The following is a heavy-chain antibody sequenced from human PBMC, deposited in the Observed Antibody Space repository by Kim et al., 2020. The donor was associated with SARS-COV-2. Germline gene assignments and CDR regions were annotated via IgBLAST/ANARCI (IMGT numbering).Heavy chain of an antibody. CDR1: GGSISSGSYY. J-gene: IGHJ6*02. V-gene: IGHV4-61*01. CDR3: ARGTSVSWYGGMDV. Sequence: SETLSLTCTVSGGSISSGSYYWSWIRQPPGKGLECIGYIYSSGSTNYNPSLKSRVTISVDTSKNRFSLKLTSVTATDTAMYYCARGTSVSWYGGMDVWGQGTTVTVSS. D-gene: IGHD6-13*01. CDR2: IYSSGST.